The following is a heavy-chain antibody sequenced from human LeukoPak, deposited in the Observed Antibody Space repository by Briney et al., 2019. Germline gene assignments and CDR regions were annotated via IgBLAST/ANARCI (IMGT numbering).Heavy chain of an antibody. CDR2: ISGSGGST. CDR3: ARDPNDYGGPLRFDAFDI. CDR1: GFTFSSYA. Sequence: GGSLRLSCAASGFTFSSYAMSWVRQAPGKGLEWVSAISGSGGSTYYADSVKGRFTISRDNSKNTLYLQMNSLRAEDTAVYYCARDPNDYGGPLRFDAFDIWGQGTMVTVSS. D-gene: IGHD4-23*01. J-gene: IGHJ3*02. V-gene: IGHV3-23*01.